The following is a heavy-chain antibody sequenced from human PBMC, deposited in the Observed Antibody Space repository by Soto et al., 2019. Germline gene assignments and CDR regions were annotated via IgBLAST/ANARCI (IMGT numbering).Heavy chain of an antibody. J-gene: IGHJ6*02. CDR1: GDSINSGHYY. D-gene: IGHD2-8*02. Sequence: QVQLQESGPGLVKPSQTLSLTCTVSGDSINSGHYYWSWVRQPPGKGLEWIGYIYNSGSTYYNPSLKSRVTISEDTSKNQFSLELRSVTAADTAIYYCARDAPVLTGIDVWGQGTTVTVSS. CDR3: ARDAPVLTGIDV. V-gene: IGHV4-30-4*01. CDR2: IYNSGST.